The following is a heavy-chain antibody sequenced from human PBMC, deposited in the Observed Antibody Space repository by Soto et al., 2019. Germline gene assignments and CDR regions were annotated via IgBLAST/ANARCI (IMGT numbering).Heavy chain of an antibody. J-gene: IGHJ4*02. CDR3: TRDPYGGSRYYFDS. CDR1: GFSFSNFA. V-gene: IGHV3-33*01. D-gene: IGHD1-26*01. CDR2: IWYDGSNK. Sequence: GGSLRLSCAASGFSFSNFAMHWVRQAPGKGLEWVAVIWYDGSNKYYADSVKGRFTISKDNSQNTLYLQMNSLRAEDTAVYYCTRDPYGGSRYYFDSWGQGTLVTASS.